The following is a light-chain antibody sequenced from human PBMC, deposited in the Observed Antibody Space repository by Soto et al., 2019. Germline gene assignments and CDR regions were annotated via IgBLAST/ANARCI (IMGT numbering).Light chain of an antibody. Sequence: EIVLTQSPATLSLSPGERATLSCRASQSVSSYLAWYQQKPGQAPRLLIYDASNRATGIPARFSGSGSGTYFTLTISCLEPEEFAVYYCQQRSNWLTFGGGTKVEIK. J-gene: IGKJ4*01. V-gene: IGKV3-11*01. CDR3: QQRSNWLT. CDR1: QSVSSY. CDR2: DAS.